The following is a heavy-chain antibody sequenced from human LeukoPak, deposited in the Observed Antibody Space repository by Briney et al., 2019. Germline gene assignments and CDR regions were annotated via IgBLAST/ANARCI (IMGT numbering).Heavy chain of an antibody. CDR1: GFPFSSYA. J-gene: IGHJ4*02. V-gene: IGHV3-23*01. Sequence: QAGGSLRLSCAASGFPFSSYAMSWVRQAPGKGLEWVSVISGSGGGTYYADSVKGRFTISRDNSKNTLYLQMNSLRAEDTAVYYCAKDRAGDYYFDYWGQGTLVTVSS. D-gene: IGHD4-17*01. CDR3: AKDRAGDYYFDY. CDR2: ISGSGGGT.